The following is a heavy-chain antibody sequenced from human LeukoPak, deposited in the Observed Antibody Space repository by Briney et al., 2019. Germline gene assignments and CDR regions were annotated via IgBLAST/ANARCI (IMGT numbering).Heavy chain of an antibody. CDR2: TYSGGST. V-gene: IGHV3-66*01. CDR3: ARYGLGAHAFDI. D-gene: IGHD3/OR15-3a*01. J-gene: IGHJ3*02. CDR1: GFTVSSNY. Sequence: GVSLRLSCAASGFTVSSNYMNWVRQAPGKGLEGVAVTYSGGSTYQADSVKGRFTISRDNSKNTIYLQMNSLRAEDTAVYYCARYGLGAHAFDIWGQGTMVTVSS.